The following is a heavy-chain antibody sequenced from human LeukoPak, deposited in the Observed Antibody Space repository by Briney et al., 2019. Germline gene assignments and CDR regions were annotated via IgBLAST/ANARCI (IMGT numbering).Heavy chain of an antibody. Sequence: SETLSLTCTVSGGSISSYYWSWIRQPPGKELEWLGYIYYSGSTNYNPPLKSRVTMSVDTSKNQFSLKLSSVTAADTAVYYCARSGYSSGMARLDYWGQGTLVTVSS. CDR1: GGSISSYY. J-gene: IGHJ4*02. CDR2: IYYSGST. V-gene: IGHV4-59*01. D-gene: IGHD6-19*01. CDR3: ARSGYSSGMARLDY.